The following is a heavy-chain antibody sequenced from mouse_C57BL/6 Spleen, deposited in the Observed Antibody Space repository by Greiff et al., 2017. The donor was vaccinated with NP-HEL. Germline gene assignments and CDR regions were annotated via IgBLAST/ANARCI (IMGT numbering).Heavy chain of an antibody. CDR2: ISSGSSTI. CDR1: GFTFSDYG. J-gene: IGHJ4*01. Sequence: EVKLMESGGGLVKPGGSLKLSCAASGFTFSDYGMHWVRQAPEKGLEWVASISSGSSTIYYADTVKGRFTISRDNAKNTLFLQMTSLRSEDTAMYYCARRSFYWGQGTSVTVSS. V-gene: IGHV5-17*01. CDR3: ARRSFY.